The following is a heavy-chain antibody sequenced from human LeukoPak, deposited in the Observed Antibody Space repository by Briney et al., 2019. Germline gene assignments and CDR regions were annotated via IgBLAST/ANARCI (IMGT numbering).Heavy chain of an antibody. CDR3: ARGRMWYCSSTSCLFRGAFDI. J-gene: IGHJ3*02. CDR1: GGSISSYY. D-gene: IGHD2-2*01. Sequence: SETLSLTCTVSGGSISSYYWSWIRQPPGKGLEWIGYIYTSGSTNYNPSLKSRVTISVDTSKNQFSLKLSSVTAADTAVYYCARGRMWYCSSTSCLFRGAFDIWGQGTMVTVSS. V-gene: IGHV4-4*09. CDR2: IYTSGST.